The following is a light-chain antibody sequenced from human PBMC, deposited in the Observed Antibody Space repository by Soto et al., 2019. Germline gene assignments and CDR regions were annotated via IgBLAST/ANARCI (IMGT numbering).Light chain of an antibody. J-gene: IGLJ1*01. CDR1: SSDVGGYNF. CDR3: RSYTSSNTYV. CDR2: DVS. V-gene: IGLV2-14*01. Sequence: QSLLTQPASVSGSPGQSSTISCTGTSSDVGGYNFVSWYQQHPGKVPQLMIYDVSNRPSGVSNRFSGSKSGNTASLTISGLQAEDEADYYCRSYTSSNTYVFGTGTKVTVL.